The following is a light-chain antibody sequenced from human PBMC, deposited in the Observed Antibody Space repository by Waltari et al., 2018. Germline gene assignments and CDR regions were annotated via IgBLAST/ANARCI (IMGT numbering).Light chain of an antibody. CDR1: QSILYNSNDKNY. J-gene: IGKJ1*01. V-gene: IGKV4-1*01. Sequence: DIVMTQSPDSLAVSLGERATINCKSSQSILYNSNDKNYLDWYQQRPGQPPRLLRYWASTRESGVPDRFSGSGSGTDFTLTISSLQAEDVAVYYCHQYYRRRTFGQGTKVEIK. CDR2: WAS. CDR3: HQYYRRRT.